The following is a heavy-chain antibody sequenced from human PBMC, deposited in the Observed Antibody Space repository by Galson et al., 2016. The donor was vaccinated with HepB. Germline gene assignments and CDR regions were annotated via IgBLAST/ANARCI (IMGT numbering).Heavy chain of an antibody. CDR3: ARSACTGGNCDDLGISAFDV. CDR1: GDSITSTSW. V-gene: IGHV4-4*02. CDR2: IFHSGST. Sequence: SETLSLTCVVSGDSITSTSWWNWVRQSPGKGLEWIAEIFHSGSTTYNPSLKSRLNISLDKSKNQFSMTLTSVTAVDTAVYYCARSACTGGNCDDLGISAFDVWGQGAMVTVSS. J-gene: IGHJ3*01. D-gene: IGHD2-8*02.